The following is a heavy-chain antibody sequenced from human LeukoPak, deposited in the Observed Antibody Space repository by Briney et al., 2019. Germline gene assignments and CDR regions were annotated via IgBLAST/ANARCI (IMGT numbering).Heavy chain of an antibody. CDR3: AKDAISGSYYWEY. V-gene: IGHV3-23*01. J-gene: IGHJ4*02. CDR1: GFTFSSYA. CDR2: IDESGGST. Sequence: GGSLRLSCAASGFTFSSYAMNWVRQPPGEGLEWVSTIDESGGSTWYAGSVKGRFTISRDNSKNTLYLQMNSLRAEDTAVYYCAKDAISGSYYWEYWGQGTLVTVSS. D-gene: IGHD1-26*01.